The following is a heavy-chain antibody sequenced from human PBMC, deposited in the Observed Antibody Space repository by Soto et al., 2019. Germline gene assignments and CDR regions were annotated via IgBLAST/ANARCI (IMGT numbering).Heavy chain of an antibody. V-gene: IGHV3-23*01. Sequence: GGSLRLSCAASGFTFTSYAMSWVRQAPGKGPEWVSAISGSGGSTYYADSVKGRFTISRDNSKYTLYLQMNSLRAEHTSVYYCAKPYDYVWGSYRYFDYWGQGT. CDR1: GFTFTSYA. J-gene: IGHJ4*02. CDR3: AKPYDYVWGSYRYFDY. CDR2: ISGSGGST. D-gene: IGHD3-16*02.